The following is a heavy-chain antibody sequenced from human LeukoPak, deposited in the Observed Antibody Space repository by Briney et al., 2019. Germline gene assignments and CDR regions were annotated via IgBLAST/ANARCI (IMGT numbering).Heavy chain of an antibody. CDR3: ARTIFGVVTHAFDI. V-gene: IGHV3-21*01. J-gene: IGHJ3*02. D-gene: IGHD3-3*01. CDR1: GFTFSSYS. CDR2: ISSSSSYI. Sequence: GGSLRLSCAASGFTFSSYSMNWVRQAPGKGLEWVSSISSSSSYIYYADSVKGRFTISRDNAKNSLYLQMNSLRAEDTAVYYCARTIFGVVTHAFDIWAKGQWSPSLQ.